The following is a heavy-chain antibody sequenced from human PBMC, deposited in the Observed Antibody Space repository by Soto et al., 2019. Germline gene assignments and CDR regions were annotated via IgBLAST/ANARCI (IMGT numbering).Heavy chain of an antibody. D-gene: IGHD3-10*01. CDR2: VSGSGANI. CDR1: GFTFSGYA. J-gene: IGHJ6*02. CDR3: ARRTSYGSGSYMYYYYGLDV. V-gene: IGHV3-23*01. Sequence: GGSLRLSCAASGFTFSGYAMTWVRQAPGKGLEWVSGVSGSGANIYYADSVKGRFTISRDNSKNTLYLQMNSLRAEDTAVYSCARRTSYGSGSYMYYYYGLDVWGQGTTVTVSS.